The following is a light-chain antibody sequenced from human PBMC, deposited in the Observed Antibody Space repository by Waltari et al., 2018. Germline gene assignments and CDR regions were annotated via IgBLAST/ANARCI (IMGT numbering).Light chain of an antibody. CDR2: GAS. J-gene: IGKJ5*01. V-gene: IGKV3-20*01. CDR3: QQYGTLIT. CDR1: QSVRSSY. Sequence: EIVLTQSPGTLSLSPGERATLSCRASQSVRSSYLAWYLQKPGQAPRLLIDGASSRATGIPDRFSGSGSGTDFTLTISRLEPDDFAVYYCQQYGTLITFGQGTRLEIK.